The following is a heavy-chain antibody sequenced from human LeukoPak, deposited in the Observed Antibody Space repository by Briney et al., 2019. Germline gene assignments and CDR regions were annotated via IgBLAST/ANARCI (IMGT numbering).Heavy chain of an antibody. Sequence: SETLSLTCTVSGGSISSGSYYWSWIRQPAGKGLEWIGRIYTSGSTNYNPSLKSRVTISVDTSKNQFSLKLSSVTAADTAVYYCASQYSSSSGRDYWGQGTLVTVSS. J-gene: IGHJ4*02. D-gene: IGHD6-6*01. V-gene: IGHV4-61*02. CDR3: ASQYSSSSGRDY. CDR2: IYTSGST. CDR1: GGSISSGSYY.